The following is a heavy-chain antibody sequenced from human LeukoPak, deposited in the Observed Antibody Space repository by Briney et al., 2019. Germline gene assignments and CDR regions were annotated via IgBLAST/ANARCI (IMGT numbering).Heavy chain of an antibody. J-gene: IGHJ6*03. CDR2: ISGSSSYI. CDR1: GFTFSSYS. Sequence: PGGSLRLSCAASGFTFSSYSMNWVRQAPGKGLEWVSSISGSSSYIYYADSVKGRFTISRHNAKNSLYLQMNSLRAEDTAVYYCARGGLLHSYFYYYYMDVWGKGTTVTISS. V-gene: IGHV3-21*01. CDR3: ARGGLLHSYFYYYYMDV. D-gene: IGHD3-22*01.